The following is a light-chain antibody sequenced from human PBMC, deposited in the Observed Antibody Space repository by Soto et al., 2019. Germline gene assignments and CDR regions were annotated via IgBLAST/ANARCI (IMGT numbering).Light chain of an antibody. CDR3: LQDFNFAFT. V-gene: IGKV1-6*01. Sequence: AIQMTQSPSSLSASVGDRVTITCRASQDIRNHLAWYQQKPGTAPKVLIAAASSLQTGVPSRFRGSGSGTDFTLTISSLQPEDFATYYCLQDFNFAFTFGQGTKLEVK. J-gene: IGKJ2*01. CDR2: AAS. CDR1: QDIRNH.